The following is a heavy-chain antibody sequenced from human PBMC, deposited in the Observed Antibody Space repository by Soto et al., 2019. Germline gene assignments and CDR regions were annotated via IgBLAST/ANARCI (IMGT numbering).Heavy chain of an antibody. V-gene: IGHV4-59*01. CDR3: ARFGAAAAHDDN. J-gene: IGHJ4*01. D-gene: IGHD6-13*01. Sequence: SETLSLTCTVSGASITTYYWSWIRQPPGKGLEWVGYVHFSGSTTYNPSLAPRLNISFDMSKSQVYLQLTSVTAADTAVYYCARFGAAAAHDDNWGRGVLVTVSS. CDR2: VHFSGST. CDR1: GASITTYY.